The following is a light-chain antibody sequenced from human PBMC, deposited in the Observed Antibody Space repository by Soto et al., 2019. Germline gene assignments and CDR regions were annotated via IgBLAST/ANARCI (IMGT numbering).Light chain of an antibody. CDR1: RSNIGAGYD. V-gene: IGLV1-40*01. CDR3: SSYTSSSTLYV. J-gene: IGLJ1*01. Sequence: QSVLTQPPSVSGATGQRVTISCTGSRSNIGAGYDVHWYQHFPGTSPKLIIHANTDRPSGVPDRFSGSKSGTSASLAIAGLQAEDEADYYCSSYTSSSTLYVFGTGTKLTVL. CDR2: ANT.